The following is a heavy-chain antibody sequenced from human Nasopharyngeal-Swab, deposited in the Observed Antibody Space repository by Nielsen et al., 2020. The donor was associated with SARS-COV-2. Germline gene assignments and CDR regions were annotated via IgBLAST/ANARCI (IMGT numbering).Heavy chain of an antibody. CDR1: GLTFSSYA. CDR3: AKDTIPYDYGDYYFDY. CDR2: ISWNSGSI. D-gene: IGHD4-17*01. V-gene: IGHV3-9*01. Sequence: SLKISCAASGLTFSSYAMHWVRQAPGKGLEWVSGISWNSGSIGYADSVKGRFTISRDNAKNSLYLQMNSLRAEDTALYYCAKDTIPYDYGDYYFDYWGQGTLVTVSS. J-gene: IGHJ4*02.